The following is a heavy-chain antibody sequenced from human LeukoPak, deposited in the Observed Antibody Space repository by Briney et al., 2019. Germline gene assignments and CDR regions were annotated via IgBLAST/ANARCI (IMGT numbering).Heavy chain of an antibody. J-gene: IGHJ3*02. Sequence: PGRSLRLSCAASGFTFDDYAMHWVRQAPGKGLEWVSGISWNSGSIGYADSVKGRFTISRDNAKNSLYLQMNSLRAEDTALYYCAKVLEVGPWPNAFDIRGQGTMVTVSS. D-gene: IGHD5-12*01. CDR1: GFTFDDYA. V-gene: IGHV3-9*01. CDR3: AKVLEVGPWPNAFDI. CDR2: ISWNSGSI.